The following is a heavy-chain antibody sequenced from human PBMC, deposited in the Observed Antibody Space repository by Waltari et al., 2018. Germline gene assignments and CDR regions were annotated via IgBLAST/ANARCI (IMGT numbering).Heavy chain of an antibody. D-gene: IGHD6-6*01. Sequence: QVQLVESGGGVVQPGRSLRLSCAASGFTFSSYGMHWVRQAPGKGLEWVAGISYDGSNKYYADSVKGRFTISRDNSKNTLYLQMNSLRAEDTAVYYCAKLESSSHSDRTFDYWGQGTLVTVSS. V-gene: IGHV3-30*18. CDR2: ISYDGSNK. J-gene: IGHJ4*02. CDR1: GFTFSSYG. CDR3: AKLESSSHSDRTFDY.